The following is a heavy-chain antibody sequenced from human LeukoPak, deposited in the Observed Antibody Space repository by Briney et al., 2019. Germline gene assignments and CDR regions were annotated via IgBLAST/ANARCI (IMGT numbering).Heavy chain of an antibody. J-gene: IGHJ4*02. D-gene: IGHD2-2*01. CDR2: ISAYIGNT. Sequence: ASVKASCKASGYTFTGYGISWVRQAPGQGLEWMGWISAYIGNTTYAQKPQGRVTMTTDTSTSTAYMELRSLRSDDTAVYYCARDTLLSVVVVPAANVYFDYWGQGTLVTVSS. CDR3: ARDTLLSVVVVPAANVYFDY. V-gene: IGHV1-18*04. CDR1: GYTFTGYG.